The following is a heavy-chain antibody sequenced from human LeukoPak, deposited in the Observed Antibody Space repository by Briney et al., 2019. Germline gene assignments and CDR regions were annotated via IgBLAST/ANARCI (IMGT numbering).Heavy chain of an antibody. CDR3: ARHGSPGVVPAAARYGMDV. CDR2: IYYSGST. Sequence: SETLSLTCTVSGGSISSYYWSWIRQPPGKGLEWIGNIYYSGSTNYNPSLKSRVTISVDTSKNQFSLKLSSVTAADTAVYYCARHGSPGVVPAAARYGMDVWGQGTTVTVSS. D-gene: IGHD2-2*01. V-gene: IGHV4-59*08. CDR1: GGSISSYY. J-gene: IGHJ6*02.